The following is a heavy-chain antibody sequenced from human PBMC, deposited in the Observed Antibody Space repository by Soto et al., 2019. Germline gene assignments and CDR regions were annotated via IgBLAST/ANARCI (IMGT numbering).Heavy chain of an antibody. V-gene: IGHV3-21*01. J-gene: IGHJ3*02. CDR1: SFEFSSDS. CDR3: ARDLGYYDSSGRRSAFDI. D-gene: IGHD3-22*01. Sequence: GGPRPLYSSTTSFEFSSDSMKWFPEAPGKGLEWVSSISSSSSYIYYADSVKGRFTISRDNAKNSLYLQMNSLRAEDTAVYYCARDLGYYDSSGRRSAFDIWGQGT. CDR2: ISSSSSYI.